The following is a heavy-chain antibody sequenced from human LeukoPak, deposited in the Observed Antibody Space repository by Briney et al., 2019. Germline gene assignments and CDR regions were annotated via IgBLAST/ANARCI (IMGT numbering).Heavy chain of an antibody. Sequence: GGSLRLSCAASGFTFSSYSMNWVRQAPGKGLEWVSYISSSSSTIYYADSVKGRFTISRDNAKNSLYLQMNSLRAEDTAVYYCASDALPYYYDSSGYYDYWGQGTLVTVSS. CDR1: GFTFSSYS. D-gene: IGHD3-22*01. CDR3: ASDALPYYYDSSGYYDY. J-gene: IGHJ4*02. V-gene: IGHV3-48*01. CDR2: ISSSSSTI.